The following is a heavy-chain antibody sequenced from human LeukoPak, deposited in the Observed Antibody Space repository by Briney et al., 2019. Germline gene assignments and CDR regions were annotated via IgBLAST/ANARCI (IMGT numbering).Heavy chain of an antibody. CDR1: GFTFSSYA. Sequence: GGSLRLSCAASGFTFSSYAMHWVRQASGKGLEWVAVISYDGSNKYYADSVKGRFTISRDNSKNTLYLQMNSLRAEDTAVYYCASAYYYDSSDYYRYWGQGTLVTVSS. D-gene: IGHD3-22*01. J-gene: IGHJ4*02. CDR3: ASAYYYDSSDYYRY. V-gene: IGHV3-30*04. CDR2: ISYDGSNK.